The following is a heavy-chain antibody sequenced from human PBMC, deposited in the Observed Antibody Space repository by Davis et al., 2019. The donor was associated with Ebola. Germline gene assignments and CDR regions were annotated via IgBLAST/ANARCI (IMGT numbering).Heavy chain of an antibody. J-gene: IGHJ4*02. CDR1: GGSIRSSSHY. Sequence: SETLSLTCTVSGGSIRSSSHYWGWIRQPPGKGLEWMGSIFRTGATSYNPSLKSRVTISVDTSKNQFSLKLSSVTAADTAVYYCARGYCSSTSCSFDYWGQGTLVTVSS. D-gene: IGHD2-2*01. CDR2: IFRTGAT. CDR3: ARGYCSSTSCSFDY. V-gene: IGHV4-39*07.